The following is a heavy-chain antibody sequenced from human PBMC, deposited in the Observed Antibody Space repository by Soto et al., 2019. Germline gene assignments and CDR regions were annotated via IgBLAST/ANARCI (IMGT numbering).Heavy chain of an antibody. CDR2: IWFDGSSE. CDR3: AKGTVSGSVYYMDV. D-gene: IGHD3-16*01. Sequence: QVQLVESGGGVVQPGRSLRLSCAASGFTFSSYGMHWARQTPGKGLEWVEVIWFDGSSEYDGDSVKGRFIISRDNSKNTLYLQMNNVRAEDTAVYYCAKGTVSGSVYYMDVWGKGTTVTVS. V-gene: IGHV3-33*08. J-gene: IGHJ6*03. CDR1: GFTFSSYG.